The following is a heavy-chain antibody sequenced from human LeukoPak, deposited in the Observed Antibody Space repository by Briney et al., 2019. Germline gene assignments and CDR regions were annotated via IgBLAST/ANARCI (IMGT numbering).Heavy chain of an antibody. CDR2: LSGSGAAT. CDR1: GFRFSSFA. Sequence: PAGSLRLSCVGSGFRFSSFAMSWVRQAPGKGLEWVSGLSGSGAATYYIDPAKGRFSISRDNSKNTMYLQMTNLRAEDTAVYYCAKDYGDFGSSYFCAFDVWGPGTMVTVSS. D-gene: IGHD3-10*01. V-gene: IGHV3-23*01. J-gene: IGHJ3*01. CDR3: AKDYGDFGSSYFCAFDV.